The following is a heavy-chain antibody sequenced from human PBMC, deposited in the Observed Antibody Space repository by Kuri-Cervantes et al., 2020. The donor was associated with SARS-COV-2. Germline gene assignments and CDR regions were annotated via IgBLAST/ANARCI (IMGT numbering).Heavy chain of an antibody. Sequence: SGPTLVKPTQTLTLTCTFSGFSLSTSGMCVSWIRQPPGKALEWLARIDWDDDKYYKTSLKTRLTISKDTSKNQVVLTMTNMDPVDTATYYCVRIRAATVIADYWGQGTLVTVSS. V-gene: IGHV2-70*11. CDR1: GFSLSTSGMC. CDR3: VRIRAATVIADY. J-gene: IGHJ4*02. CDR2: IDWDDDK. D-gene: IGHD4-11*01.